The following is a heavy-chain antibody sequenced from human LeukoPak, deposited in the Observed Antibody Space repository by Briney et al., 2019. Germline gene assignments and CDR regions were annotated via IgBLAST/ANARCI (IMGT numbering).Heavy chain of an antibody. D-gene: IGHD3-22*01. V-gene: IGHV4-4*02. CDR1: GGSISSSNW. Sequence: SGTLSLTCAVSGGSISSSNWWSWVRQPPGKGLEWIGEIYHSGSTNYNPSLKSRVTISVDKSKNQFSLKLSSVTAADTAVYYCARSSLDYYASSGYSFTLDYWGQGTLVTVSS. CDR3: ARSSLDYYASSGYSFTLDY. CDR2: IYHSGST. J-gene: IGHJ4*02.